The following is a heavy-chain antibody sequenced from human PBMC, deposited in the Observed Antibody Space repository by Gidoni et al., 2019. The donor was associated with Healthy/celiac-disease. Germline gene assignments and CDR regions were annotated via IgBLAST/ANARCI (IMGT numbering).Heavy chain of an antibody. CDR2: ISDDGSNK. J-gene: IGHJ6*02. Sequence: QVQLVESGGGVVQPGRSLRLSCAASGFTFSRSAMHWVRQAPGKGLEWVAVISDDGSNKYYADSVKGRFTISRDNSKNTLYLQMNSLRAEDTAVYYCARETYDFWSGYPHNRMDVWGQGTTVTVSS. CDR3: ARETYDFWSGYPHNRMDV. D-gene: IGHD3-3*01. CDR1: GFTFSRSA. V-gene: IGHV3-30-3*01.